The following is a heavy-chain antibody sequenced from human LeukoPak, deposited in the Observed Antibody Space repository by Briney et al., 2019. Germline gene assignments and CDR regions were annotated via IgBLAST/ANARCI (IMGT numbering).Heavy chain of an antibody. CDR1: GGSFSGYY. Sequence: SETLSLTCAVYGGSFSGYYWSWIRQPPGKGLEWIGEINHSGSTNYNPSLKSRVTISVDKSKNQFSLKLSSVTAADTAVYYCARVHYDSSGFDYWGQGTLVTVSS. V-gene: IGHV4-34*01. CDR2: INHSGST. D-gene: IGHD3-22*01. J-gene: IGHJ4*02. CDR3: ARVHYDSSGFDY.